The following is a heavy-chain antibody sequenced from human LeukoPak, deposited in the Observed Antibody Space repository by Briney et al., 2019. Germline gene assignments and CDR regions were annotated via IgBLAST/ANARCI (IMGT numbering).Heavy chain of an antibody. CDR1: GFLFSNAW. CDR2: IKSKTDGGTT. V-gene: IGHV3-15*07. J-gene: IGHJ4*02. D-gene: IGHD2/OR15-2a*01. CDR3: TTFFQGY. Sequence: GGPLRLSCAASGFLFSNAWMTWARQAPGKGLEWVGRIKSKTDGGTTDYAAPVKGRFTISRDDSKNTLYLQMDSLKSEDTAVYYCTTFFQGYWGQGILVTVSS.